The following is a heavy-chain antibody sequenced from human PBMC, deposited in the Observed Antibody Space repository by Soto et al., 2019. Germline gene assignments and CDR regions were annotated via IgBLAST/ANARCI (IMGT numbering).Heavy chain of an antibody. V-gene: IGHV1-46*01. CDR3: ARDFEGTTDAFDF. CDR1: GYSFTNHY. J-gene: IGHJ3*01. D-gene: IGHD3-9*01. Sequence: QVQLVQSGAEVKKPGASVKLSCKASGYSFTNHYMHWVRQAPGQGLEWMGIINPRSGSASYAQKFQETVTMTRDTSTSTVYMELRSLRAEYTSVYYCARDFEGTTDAFDFWGQGTMVTVAS. CDR2: INPRSGSA.